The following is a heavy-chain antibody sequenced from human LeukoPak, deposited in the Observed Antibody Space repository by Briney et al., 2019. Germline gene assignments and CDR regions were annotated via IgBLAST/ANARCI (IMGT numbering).Heavy chain of an antibody. Sequence: GGSLRLSCVASGFTFSSYAMSWVRQAPGKGLEWVSAISGGGGSTYYADSVKGRFTISRDNSKNTLYLQMSSLRAEDTAVYYCPKEVLADWYFDLWGRGTLATVSS. CDR2: ISGGGGST. CDR3: PKEVLADWYFDL. CDR1: GFTFSSYA. V-gene: IGHV3-23*01. D-gene: IGHD4/OR15-4a*01. J-gene: IGHJ2*01.